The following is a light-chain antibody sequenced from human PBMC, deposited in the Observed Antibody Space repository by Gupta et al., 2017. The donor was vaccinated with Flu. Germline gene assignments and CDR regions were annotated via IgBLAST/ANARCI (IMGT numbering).Light chain of an antibody. J-gene: IGKJ4*01. CDR3: QQYKSVPLT. CDR1: QDIRTW. CDR2: AAS. Sequence: DIQLTQSPSSLSASVGDRVTITCRASQDIRTWLAWYQQKPEKAPKSLIYAASNLQSGVPSRFSGGGSGTDSTSTSSSMTTADLATYSCQQYKSVPLTCGGGTKVEIK. V-gene: IGKV1D-16*01.